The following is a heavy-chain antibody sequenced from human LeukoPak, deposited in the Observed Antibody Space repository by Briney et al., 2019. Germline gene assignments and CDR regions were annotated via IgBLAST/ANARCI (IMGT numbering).Heavy chain of an antibody. CDR2: ISSSGSTI. CDR1: GFTFSSYE. J-gene: IGHJ4*02. Sequence: PGGSLRLSCAASGFTFSSYEMNWVRQAPGKGLEWVSHISSSGSTIYYTDSVKGRFTISRDNSKNLLYLQMNSLRAEDTGIYYCARTVARIGYWGQGTLVIVSS. CDR3: ARTVARIGY. D-gene: IGHD4-23*01. V-gene: IGHV3-48*03.